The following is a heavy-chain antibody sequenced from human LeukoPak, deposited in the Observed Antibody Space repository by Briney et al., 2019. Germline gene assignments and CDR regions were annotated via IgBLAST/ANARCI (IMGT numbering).Heavy chain of an antibody. V-gene: IGHV4-59*01. Sequence: SETLSLTCAVYGGSFSGYYWSWIRQPPGKGLEWIGYIYYSGSTNYNPSLKSRVTISVDTSKNQFSLKLSSVTAADTAVYYCARDPDVWGQGTTVTVSS. J-gene: IGHJ6*02. CDR2: IYYSGST. CDR1: GGSFSGYY. CDR3: ARDPDV.